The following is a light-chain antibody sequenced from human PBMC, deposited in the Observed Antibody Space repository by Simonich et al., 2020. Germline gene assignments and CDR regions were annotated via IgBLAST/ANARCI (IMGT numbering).Light chain of an antibody. J-gene: IGKJ1*01. CDR3: QQYNSYSGT. CDR2: KAS. Sequence: DIQMTQSPSTLSASVGDRVTITCRARQSISSWLAWYQQKPGKAPKLLIYKASSLESVVPSRFSGSGSGTEFTLTISSLQPDDFATYYCQQYNSYSGTFGQGTKVEIK. CDR1: QSISSW. V-gene: IGKV1-5*03.